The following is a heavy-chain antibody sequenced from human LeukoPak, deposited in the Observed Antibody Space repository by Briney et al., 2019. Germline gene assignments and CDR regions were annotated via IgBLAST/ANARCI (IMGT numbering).Heavy chain of an antibody. CDR1: GYTFRSYD. J-gene: IGHJ4*02. CDR3: ARDRDSSGWHVADY. D-gene: IGHD6-19*01. V-gene: IGHV1-18*01. CDR2: ISPNNGNT. Sequence: GASVKVSCKASGYTFRSYDITWVRQAPGQGLEWMVWISPNNGNTNYAQKFQGRVTMATDPPTSTAYMEMRSLRSDDTAVYYCARDRDSSGWHVADYWGQGTLVTVSS.